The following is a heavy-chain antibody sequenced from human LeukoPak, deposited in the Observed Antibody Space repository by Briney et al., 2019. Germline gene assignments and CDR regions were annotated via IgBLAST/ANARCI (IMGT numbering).Heavy chain of an antibody. D-gene: IGHD1-26*01. J-gene: IGHJ3*02. Sequence: SQTLSLTCTVSGGSISSGGYYWSWIRQHPGKGLEWIGYIYYSGSTNYNPSLKSRVTISVDTSKNQFSLKLSSVTAADTAVYYCARQRRYSGNPDALDIWGQETMITVSS. CDR1: GGSISSGGYY. V-gene: IGHV4-31*03. CDR3: ARQRRYSGNPDALDI. CDR2: IYYSGST.